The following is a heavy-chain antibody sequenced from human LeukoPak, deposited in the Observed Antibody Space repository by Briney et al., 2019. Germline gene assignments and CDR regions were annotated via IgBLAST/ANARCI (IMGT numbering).Heavy chain of an antibody. J-gene: IGHJ4*02. CDR2: IYTSGST. Sequence: EPSETLSLTCTVSGGSISSGSYYWSWIRQPAGKGLEWIGRIYTSGSTNYNPSLKSRVTMSVDTSKNQFSLKLSSVTAADTAVYYCAREGLGQQVDYWGQGTLVTVSS. D-gene: IGHD6-13*01. CDR1: GGSISSGSYY. V-gene: IGHV4-61*02. CDR3: AREGLGQQVDY.